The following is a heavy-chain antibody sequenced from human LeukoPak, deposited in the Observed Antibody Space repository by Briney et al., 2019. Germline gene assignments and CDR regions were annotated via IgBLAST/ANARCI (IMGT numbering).Heavy chain of an antibody. CDR2: INPKSGGT. Sequence: ASVKVSCKASGYTFTDYYMHWVRQATGQGLEWMGWINPKSGGTNYAQKFQGRVTMTRDTSISTAYMELSSLRSDDTAVYYCARSGGLRYYFDHWGQGTLVSVPS. V-gene: IGHV1-2*02. CDR1: GYTFTDYY. D-gene: IGHD4-17*01. J-gene: IGHJ4*02. CDR3: ARSGGLRYYFDH.